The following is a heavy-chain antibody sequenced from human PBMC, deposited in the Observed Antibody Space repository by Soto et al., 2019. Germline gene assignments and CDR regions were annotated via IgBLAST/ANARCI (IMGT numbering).Heavy chain of an antibody. CDR2: INPSGGST. D-gene: IGHD6-13*01. CDR1: GYTFTSYY. J-gene: IGHJ4*02. CDR3: AREGAAGAFDY. Sequence: ASVKVSCKASGYTFTSYYMHWVRQAPGQGLEWMGIINPSGGSTSYAQKLQGRVTMTTDTSTSTAYMELRSLRSDYTAVYYCAREGAAGAFDYWGQGTLVTVSS. V-gene: IGHV1-46*01.